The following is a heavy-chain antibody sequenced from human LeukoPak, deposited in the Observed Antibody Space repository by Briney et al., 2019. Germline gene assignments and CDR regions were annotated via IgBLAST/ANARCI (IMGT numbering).Heavy chain of an antibody. V-gene: IGHV5-51*01. D-gene: IGHD2-8*02. Sequence: GESLKISCKGSGYYFTNYWIGWVRQMPGKGLEWMGIIFPGDSDVRYSPSFQGQVTISADTSINTAYLHWSSLKASDTATYYCARHTGGYCTDLVCYEGYYYYMDVWGKGTTVTVSS. CDR3: ARHTGGYCTDLVCYEGYYYYMDV. CDR2: IFPGDSDV. J-gene: IGHJ6*03. CDR1: GYYFTNYW.